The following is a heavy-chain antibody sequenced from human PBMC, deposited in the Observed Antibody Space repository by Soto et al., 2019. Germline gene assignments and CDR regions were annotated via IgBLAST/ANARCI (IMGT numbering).Heavy chain of an antibody. Sequence: GASVKVSCKASGYTFTSYYMHWVRQAPGQGLEWMGIINPSGGSTSYAQKFQGRVTMTRDTSTSTVYMELSSLRSEDTAVYYCARVVEYDSSGYYYYGWAFDIWGQGTMVT. J-gene: IGHJ3*02. CDR2: INPSGGST. CDR3: ARVVEYDSSGYYYYGWAFDI. D-gene: IGHD3-22*01. V-gene: IGHV1-46*01. CDR1: GYTFTSYY.